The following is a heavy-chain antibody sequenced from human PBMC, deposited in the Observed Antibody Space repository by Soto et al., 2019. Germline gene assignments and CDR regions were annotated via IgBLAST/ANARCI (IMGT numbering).Heavy chain of an antibody. J-gene: IGHJ4*02. D-gene: IGHD1-7*01. CDR2: ISASDGST. CDR3: ARVPGHKNSRGDY. CDR1: GYAFSFG. Sequence: ASVKVSCKASGYAFSFGFSWVRQAPGQGLEWMGWISASDGSTTSAQKFRGRVSLTRDTSTNTANMELTTLTSDDTAIYYCARVPGHKNSRGDYWGQGTPVTVSS. V-gene: IGHV1-18*01.